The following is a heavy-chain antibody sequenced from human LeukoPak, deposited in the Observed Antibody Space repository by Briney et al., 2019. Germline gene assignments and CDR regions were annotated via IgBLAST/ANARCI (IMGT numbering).Heavy chain of an antibody. CDR3: ARAGYYYDSSGYYHFDY. Sequence: GGSLRLSCAASGFTFSSYWMRWVRQAPGKGLVWVSRINSDGSSTSYADSVKGRFTISRDNAKNTLYLRMNSLRAEDTAVYYCARAGYYYDSSGYYHFDYWGQGTLVTVSS. D-gene: IGHD3-22*01. CDR2: INSDGSST. CDR1: GFTFSSYW. V-gene: IGHV3-74*01. J-gene: IGHJ4*02.